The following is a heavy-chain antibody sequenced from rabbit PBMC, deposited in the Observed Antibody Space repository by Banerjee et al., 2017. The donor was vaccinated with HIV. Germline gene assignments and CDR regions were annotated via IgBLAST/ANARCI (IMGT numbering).Heavy chain of an antibody. CDR3: ARNRDL. J-gene: IGHJ3*01. V-gene: IGHV1S45*01. Sequence: QEQLEESGGDLVKPEGSLTLTCTASGFSFSSSGWICWVRQAPGKGLEWIACIYISSGSTWYASWAKGRFTISKTSSTTVTLQMTSLTAADTATYFCARNRDLWGQGTLVTVS. CDR2: IYISSGST. CDR1: GFSFSSSGW.